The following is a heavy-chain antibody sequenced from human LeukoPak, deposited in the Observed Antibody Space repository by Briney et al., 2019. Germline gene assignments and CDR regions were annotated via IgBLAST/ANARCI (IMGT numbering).Heavy chain of an antibody. D-gene: IGHD2-21*01. CDR2: ISVSGGST. CDR3: ARSIFTFDYYDFYYMDV. Sequence: GGSLRLSCATSGFTFSSYAMTWVRQAPGKGLQWVSTISVSGGSTYYADSVKGRFTISRDNSENTLSLQMNSLRAEDTAVYYCARSIFTFDYYDFYYMDVWGRGTTVTVSS. V-gene: IGHV3-23*01. CDR1: GFTFSSYA. J-gene: IGHJ6*03.